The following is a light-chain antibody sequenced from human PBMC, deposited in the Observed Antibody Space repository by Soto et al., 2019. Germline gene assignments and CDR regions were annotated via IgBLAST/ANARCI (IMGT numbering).Light chain of an antibody. CDR1: QSVGKY. CDR3: QQYGSSPYT. J-gene: IGKJ2*01. V-gene: IGKV3-11*01. CDR2: DAS. Sequence: EIVMTQSPATLSLSPGERATLSCRASQSVGKYLVWYQQKPGQAPRLLIYDASNRAPGIPARFSGSGSGTDFTLTISSLEPEDFAVYYCQQYGSSPYTFGLGTKLEIK.